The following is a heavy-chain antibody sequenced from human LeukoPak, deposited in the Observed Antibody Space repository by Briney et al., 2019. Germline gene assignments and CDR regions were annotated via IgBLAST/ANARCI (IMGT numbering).Heavy chain of an antibody. CDR1: GGSISSSNW. D-gene: IGHD1-26*01. Sequence: PSGTLSLTCAVSGGSISSSNWWSWVRQPPGKGLEWIGEIYHSGSTNYNPSLKSRVTISVDTSKNQFSLKLSSVTAADTAVYYCARDSGIVGAKGSYYFDYWGQGTLVTVSS. J-gene: IGHJ4*02. V-gene: IGHV4-4*02. CDR2: IYHSGST. CDR3: ARDSGIVGAKGSYYFDY.